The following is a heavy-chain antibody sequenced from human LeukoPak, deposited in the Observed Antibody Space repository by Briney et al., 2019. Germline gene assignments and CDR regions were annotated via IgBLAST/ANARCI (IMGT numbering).Heavy chain of an antibody. D-gene: IGHD5-12*01. Sequence: GGSLRLSCAASGFTFSSYSMNWVRQAPGKGLEWVANIKQDGSEKYYVDSVKGRFTISRDNAKNSLYLQMNSLRAEDTAVYYCARDIYSGYAFYFDYWGQGTLVTVSS. CDR3: ARDIYSGYAFYFDY. CDR2: IKQDGSEK. CDR1: GFTFSSYS. J-gene: IGHJ4*02. V-gene: IGHV3-7*01.